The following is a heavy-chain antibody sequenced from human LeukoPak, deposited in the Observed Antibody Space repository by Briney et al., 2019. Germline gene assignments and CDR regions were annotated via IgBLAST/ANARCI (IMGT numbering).Heavy chain of an antibody. Sequence: PGGSLRLSCAASGFSFSTYEMHWVRQAPGKGLEWVSDISSGGTITYYADSVRGRFITSRDNAKNLLYLQMHSLRAEDTAIYYCSLLAVASPQDYWGQGTLVTVSS. V-gene: IGHV3-48*03. CDR2: ISSGGTIT. CDR1: GFSFSTYE. D-gene: IGHD6-19*01. CDR3: SLLAVASPQDY. J-gene: IGHJ4*02.